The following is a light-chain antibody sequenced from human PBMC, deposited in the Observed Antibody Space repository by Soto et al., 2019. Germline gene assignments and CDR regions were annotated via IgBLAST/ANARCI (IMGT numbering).Light chain of an antibody. Sequence: QSVLTQPRSVSGSPGQSVTLSCTGTSSDVGGYHYVSWYQHHPGKAPKIIIYDVNKRPSGVPDRFSGSKSGNTASLTISGIQTEDEADYYCCSYAGSYTLVFGGGTQLTVL. J-gene: IGLJ2*01. CDR1: SSDVGGYHY. CDR2: DVN. CDR3: CSYAGSYTLV. V-gene: IGLV2-11*01.